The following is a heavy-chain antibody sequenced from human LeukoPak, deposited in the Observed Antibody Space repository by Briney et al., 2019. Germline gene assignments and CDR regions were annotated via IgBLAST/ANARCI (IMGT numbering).Heavy chain of an antibody. CDR2: ISGGGTTT. CDR1: GFMFTSYA. D-gene: IGHD6-13*01. Sequence: GGSLRLSCAASGFMFTSYAMSWVRQAPGKGLEWVAAISGGGTTTYYADSVKGRFTISRDTSKKTLYLEMNSLRAEDTAIYYCAKELVAAAGLYFDYWGQETLVTVSS. J-gene: IGHJ4*02. V-gene: IGHV3-23*01. CDR3: AKELVAAAGLYFDY.